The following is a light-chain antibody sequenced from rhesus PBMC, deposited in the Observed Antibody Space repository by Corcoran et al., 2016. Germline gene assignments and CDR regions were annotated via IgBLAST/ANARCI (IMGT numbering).Light chain of an antibody. CDR1: QSLLHSNGNTY. CDR2: GGS. V-gene: IGKV2-72*02. J-gene: IGKJ3*01. Sequence: DIVMTQTPLSLPITPGEPASISCRSSQSLLHSNGNTYLHWYLQKPGPSPQLLFYGGSNRASGVPDRVSGSGLGTDFTLKISQVESVDVGVFSCLQAISFPFTFGPGTKLDIK. CDR3: LQAISFPFT.